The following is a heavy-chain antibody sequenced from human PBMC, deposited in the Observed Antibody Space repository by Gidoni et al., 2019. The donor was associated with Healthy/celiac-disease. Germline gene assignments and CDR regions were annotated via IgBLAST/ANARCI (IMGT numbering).Heavy chain of an antibody. J-gene: IGHJ5*02. CDR2: INHSGST. CDR3: ARGRLVSSSWYWWFDP. V-gene: IGHV4-34*01. CDR1: GGSFSGYY. Sequence: QVQLQQWGAGLLKPSETLSLTCAVYGGSFSGYYGSWIRQPPGKGLEWIGEINHSGSTNYNPSLKSRVTISGDTSKNQFSLKRSSVTAADTAVYYCARGRLVSSSWYWWFDPWGQGTLVTVSS. D-gene: IGHD6-13*01.